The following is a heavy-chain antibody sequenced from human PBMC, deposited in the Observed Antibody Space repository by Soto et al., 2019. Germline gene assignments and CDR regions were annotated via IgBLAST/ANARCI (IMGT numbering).Heavy chain of an antibody. CDR1: GLTFSDCY. J-gene: IGHJ6*02. V-gene: IGHV3-11*01. Sequence: QVQLVESGGGLVKPGGSLRLSCAASGLTFSDCYMNWIRQAPGKGLEWVSYISSSGSSINYAGSVKGRFTISRDNAKNSQYLPMYSLRADDMAMYYCARVTFGEWGCAMDVWGQGTTVTVSS. CDR3: ARVTFGEWGCAMDV. D-gene: IGHD3-10*01. CDR2: ISSSGSSI.